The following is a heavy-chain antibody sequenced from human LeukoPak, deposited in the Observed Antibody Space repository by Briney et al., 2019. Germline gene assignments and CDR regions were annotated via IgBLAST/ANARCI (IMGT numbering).Heavy chain of an antibody. CDR2: ISSSGSTI. V-gene: IGHV3-11*01. D-gene: IGHD6-13*01. CDR3: ARELYSSSWSGFYYYYCMDV. Sequence: GGSLRLSCAASGFTFSDYYMSWIRQAPGKGLEWVSYISSSGSTIYYADSVKGRFTISRDNAKNSLYLQMNSLRAEDTAVYYCARELYSSSWSGFYYYYCMDVWGQGTTVTVSS. CDR1: GFTFSDYY. J-gene: IGHJ6*02.